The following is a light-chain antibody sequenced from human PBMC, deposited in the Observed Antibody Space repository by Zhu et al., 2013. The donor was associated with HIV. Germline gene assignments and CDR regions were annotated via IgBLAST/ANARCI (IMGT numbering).Light chain of an antibody. CDR3: QQYSSSPET. Sequence: EIVLTQSPGTLSLSPGERAALSCRASQTLNDRHLAWYQQKPGLAPRLLIYAASSRAPGIPDRFSGSGSGTDFTLTISRLEPEDFAVYYCQQYSSSPETFGPGTKVDIK. CDR1: QTLNDRH. CDR2: AAS. V-gene: IGKV3-20*01. J-gene: IGKJ3*01.